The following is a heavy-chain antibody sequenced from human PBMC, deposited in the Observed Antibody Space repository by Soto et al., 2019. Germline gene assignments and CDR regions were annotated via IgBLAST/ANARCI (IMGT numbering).Heavy chain of an antibody. CDR3: ARVSGWSYFDS. CDR1: GFTFSSHW. D-gene: IGHD2-15*01. Sequence: EVQLVESGGGLVQPGGSLRLSCAASGFTFSSHWMFWVRQAPGKGLVWVSHISPDESSTNNADSVKGRFTISRDNAKNTLYLQMNSLRAEDTAVYYCARVSGWSYFDSWGQGTLVTVSS. J-gene: IGHJ4*02. CDR2: ISPDESST. V-gene: IGHV3-74*01.